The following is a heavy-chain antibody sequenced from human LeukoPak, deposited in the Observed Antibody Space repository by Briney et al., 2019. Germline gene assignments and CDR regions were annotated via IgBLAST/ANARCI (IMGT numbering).Heavy chain of an antibody. Sequence: HSGGSLRLSCAASGFTFSSYGMHWVRQAPGKGLEWVAFIRYDGNNKYYADSVKGRFTISRDNSKNTLYLQMNSLRTEDTAVYYCAKDRAAYGDYLPHDYWGQGTLVTVSS. D-gene: IGHD4-17*01. J-gene: IGHJ4*02. CDR1: GFTFSSYG. CDR3: AKDRAAYGDYLPHDY. V-gene: IGHV3-30*02. CDR2: IRYDGNNK.